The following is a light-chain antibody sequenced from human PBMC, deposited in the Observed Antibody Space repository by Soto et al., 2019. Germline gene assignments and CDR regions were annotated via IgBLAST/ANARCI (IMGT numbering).Light chain of an antibody. CDR2: SDN. Sequence: QSVLTKPPSASGTPGQRVTISCSGRNSNVGSNSVNWYQQFPGMAPKLLLYSDNQRPSGVPGRFSGSKSGSSASLAISGLQSEDEADYHCSTWDDNLSTWLFGGGTKLTVL. CDR3: STWDDNLSTWL. V-gene: IGLV1-44*01. J-gene: IGLJ3*02. CDR1: NSNVGSNS.